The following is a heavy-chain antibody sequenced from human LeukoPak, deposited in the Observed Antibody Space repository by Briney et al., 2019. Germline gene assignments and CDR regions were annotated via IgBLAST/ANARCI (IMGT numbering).Heavy chain of an antibody. V-gene: IGHV3-23*01. Sequence: GGSLRLSCAASGFTFSSFAMTWVRQAPGKGLEWVSGFDGNGPNTYYADSVKGRWTISRDNSRNTLYLEMNSLRPEDTAIYYCAKPRTTGLGWAQFDYWGQGSPVTVSS. CDR1: GFTFSSFA. CDR2: FDGNGPNT. D-gene: IGHD2-8*02. J-gene: IGHJ4*02. CDR3: AKPRTTGLGWAQFDY.